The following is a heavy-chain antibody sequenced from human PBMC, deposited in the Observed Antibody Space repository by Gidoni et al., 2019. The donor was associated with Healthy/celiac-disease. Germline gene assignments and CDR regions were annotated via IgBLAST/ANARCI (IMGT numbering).Heavy chain of an antibody. CDR1: GFTFRSYW. D-gene: IGHD3-10*01. CDR2: RKQDGSEK. CDR3: ARDRGSLLWFGDGYYGMDV. Sequence: EVQLVESGGGLVQPGGSLRLSCAASGFTFRSYWMRWVRQAPGKGLEWVANRKQDGSEKYYVDSVKGRFTISRDNAKNSLYLQMNSLRAEDTAVYYCARDRGSLLWFGDGYYGMDVWGQGTTVTVSS. J-gene: IGHJ6*02. V-gene: IGHV3-7*01.